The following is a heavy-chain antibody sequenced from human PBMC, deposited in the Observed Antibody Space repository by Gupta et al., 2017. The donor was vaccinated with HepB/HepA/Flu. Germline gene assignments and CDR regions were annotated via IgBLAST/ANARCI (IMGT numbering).Heavy chain of an antibody. J-gene: IGHJ6*03. CDR3: ARDTVVPAATTLGYYYYYYMDV. D-gene: IGHD2-2*01. V-gene: IGHV3-21*01. CDR2: ISSSSSYI. CDR1: GFTFSSYS. Sequence: EVQLVESGGGLVKPGGSLRLSCAASGFTFSSYSMNWVRQAPGKGLEWVSSISSSSSYIYYADSVKGRFTISRDNAKNSLYLQMNSLRAEDTAVYYCARDTVVPAATTLGYYYYYYMDVWGKGTTVTVSS.